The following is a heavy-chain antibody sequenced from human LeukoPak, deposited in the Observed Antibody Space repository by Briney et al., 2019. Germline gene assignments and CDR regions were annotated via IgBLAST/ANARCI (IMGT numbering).Heavy chain of an antibody. CDR1: GYTFTGYY. CDR3: ARDLVAGLDAFDI. CDR2: INPNSGGT. Sequence: ASVKVSCKASGYTFTGYYMHWVRQAPGQGLEWMGWINPNSGGTNYAQRFQGRVTMTRDTSISTAYMELSRLRSDDTAVYYCARDLVAGLDAFDIWGQGTMVTVSS. J-gene: IGHJ3*02. D-gene: IGHD6-19*01. V-gene: IGHV1-2*02.